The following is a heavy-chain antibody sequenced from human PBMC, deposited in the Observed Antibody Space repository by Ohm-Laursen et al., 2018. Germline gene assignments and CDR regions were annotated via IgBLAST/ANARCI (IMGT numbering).Heavy chain of an antibody. CDR1: GFTLEDYP. D-gene: IGHD6-19*01. CDR3: ASVAGDY. CDR2: ITWNSGNI. V-gene: IGHV3-9*01. J-gene: IGHJ4*02. Sequence: SLRLSCAAPGFTLEDYPMHWVRQPPGKGLEWVSGITWNSGNIGYADSVKGRFTISRDNAKNSLYLQMNSLRAEDTALYYCASVAGDYWGQGTLVTVSS.